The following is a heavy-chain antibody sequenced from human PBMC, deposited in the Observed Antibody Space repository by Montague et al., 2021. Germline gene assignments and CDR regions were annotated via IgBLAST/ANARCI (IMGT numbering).Heavy chain of an antibody. Sequence: SLRLSCAGSGFPFDSYDMNWVRQAPGKGLEWVSSTSGRSTYIYYGDSMKGRVIISRDNAKNSLYLQMNSPRVEDTAIYYCARQEYGLDVWGQGTTVTVSS. J-gene: IGHJ6*02. CDR2: TSGRSTYI. CDR3: ARQEYGLDV. CDR1: GFPFDSYD. V-gene: IGHV3-21*01.